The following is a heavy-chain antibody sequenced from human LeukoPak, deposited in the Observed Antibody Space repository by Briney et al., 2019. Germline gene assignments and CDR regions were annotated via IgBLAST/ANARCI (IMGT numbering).Heavy chain of an antibody. J-gene: IGHJ4*02. V-gene: IGHV4-34*01. CDR3: ARGLPYYYGSGSYYTSD. CDR1: GGSFSGYY. Sequence: SETLSLTCAVYGGSFSGYYWSWIRQPPGKGLEWIGEINHSGSTNYNPSLKSRVTISVDTSKNQFSLKLSSVTAADTAVYYCARGLPYYYGSGSYYTSDWGQGTLVTVSS. CDR2: INHSGST. D-gene: IGHD3-10*01.